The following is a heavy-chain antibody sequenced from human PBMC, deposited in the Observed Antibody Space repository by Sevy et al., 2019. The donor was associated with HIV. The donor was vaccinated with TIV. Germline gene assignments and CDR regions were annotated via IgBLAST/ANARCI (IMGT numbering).Heavy chain of an antibody. V-gene: IGHV4-59*08. CDR2: ASHSGNT. D-gene: IGHD2-2*02. CDR3: ARLRWDLVVVPGATPGCYFDS. CDR1: GDSINTYY. J-gene: IGHJ4*02. Sequence: SETLSLTCTVSGDSINTYYWSWIRQPPGKGLEWIGYASHSGNTNYNPSLKSRVSMSVDTSTKQFSLKVKSVTAADTAVYYCARLRWDLVVVPGATPGCYFDSWGQGTLVTVSS.